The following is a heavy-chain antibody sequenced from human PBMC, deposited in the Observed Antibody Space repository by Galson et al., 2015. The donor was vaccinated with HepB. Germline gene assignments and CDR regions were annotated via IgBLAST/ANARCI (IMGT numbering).Heavy chain of an antibody. CDR1: GYSFTSYW. V-gene: IGHV5-51*01. CDR2: IYPGDSDT. Sequence: QSGAEVKKPGESLKISRKGSGYSFTSYWIGWVRQMPGKGLEWMGIIYPGDSDTRYSPSFQGQVTISADKSISTAYLQWSSLKASDTAMYYCATSPIAVADPAPAFDYWGQGTLVTVSS. D-gene: IGHD6-19*01. CDR3: ATSPIAVADPAPAFDY. J-gene: IGHJ4*02.